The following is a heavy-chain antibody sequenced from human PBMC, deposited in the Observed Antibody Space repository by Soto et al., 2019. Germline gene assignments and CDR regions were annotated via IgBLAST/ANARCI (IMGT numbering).Heavy chain of an antibody. CDR2: IRSDGSNI. CDR3: ARDGVGATTYFGYLDY. CDR1: GTIFSGYG. V-gene: IGHV3-33*01. J-gene: IGHJ4*02. Sequence: QEQLVQSGGAVDQPGRSLRLSCTTSGTIFSGYGMHWVRQAPGKGLEWVALIRSDGSNIQYADSVKGRFTISRDNSRKILYLQMDSLRADDTAVYYCARDGVGATTYFGYLDYWGQGAPVTVSS. D-gene: IGHD1-26*01.